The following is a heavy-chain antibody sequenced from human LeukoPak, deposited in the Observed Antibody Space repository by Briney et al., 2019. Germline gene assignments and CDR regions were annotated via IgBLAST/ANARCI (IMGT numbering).Heavy chain of an antibody. CDR2: ISAYNGNT. Sequence: ASMKVSCKASGYTFTSYGISWVRQAPGQGLEWMGWISAYNGNTNYAQKLQGRVTMTTDISTSTANMELRSLRSDDTAVYYCARDQGSSSWYYYGMDVWGQGTTVTVSS. J-gene: IGHJ6*02. D-gene: IGHD6-13*01. V-gene: IGHV1-18*01. CDR1: GYTFTSYG. CDR3: ARDQGSSSWYYYGMDV.